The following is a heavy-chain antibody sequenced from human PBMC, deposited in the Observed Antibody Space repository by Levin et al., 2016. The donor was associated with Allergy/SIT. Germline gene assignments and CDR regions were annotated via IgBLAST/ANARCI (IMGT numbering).Heavy chain of an antibody. J-gene: IGHJ6*02. CDR3: AIIWGNKYGYYYYYATDV. CDR2: INPNSGDT. D-gene: IGHD3-16*01. Sequence: WVRQAPGQGLEWMGWINPNSGDTNYVQKFQGRVTMTRDTSISTAYMELSRLRSDDTAVYYCAIIWGNKYGYYYYYATDVWGQGTTVTVSS. V-gene: IGHV1-2*02.